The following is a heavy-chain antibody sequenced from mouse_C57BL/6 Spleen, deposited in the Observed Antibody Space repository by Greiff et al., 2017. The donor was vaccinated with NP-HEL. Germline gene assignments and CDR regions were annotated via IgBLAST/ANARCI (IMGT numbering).Heavy chain of an antibody. D-gene: IGHD1-1*01. CDR1: GYTFTGYW. V-gene: IGHV1-9*01. CDR2: ILPGSGST. Sequence: QVQLQQSGAELMKPGASVKLSCKATGYTFTGYWIEWVKQRPGHGLEWIGEILPGSGSTNYNEKFKGKATFTADTSSNTAYMQLSSLTTEDSAIYYCARKGDYYDGSSHWYFDVWGTGTTVTVSS. CDR3: ARKGDYYDGSSHWYFDV. J-gene: IGHJ1*03.